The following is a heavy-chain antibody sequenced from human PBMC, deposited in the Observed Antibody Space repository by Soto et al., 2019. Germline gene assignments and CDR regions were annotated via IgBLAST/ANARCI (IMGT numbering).Heavy chain of an antibody. CDR1: GFTFNTYA. V-gene: IGHV3-23*01. CDR3: AKGSNSGYDWRGYYFDY. CDR2: ISGNTGST. J-gene: IGHJ4*02. Sequence: VGSLRLSCAGSGFTFNTYAMSWVRQAPGKGLEWVSVISGNTGSTYYADSVKGRFTISRDYSKNTLYLQMESLRAEDTAVYFCAKGSNSGYDWRGYYFDYWGQGTLVTVSS. D-gene: IGHD5-12*01.